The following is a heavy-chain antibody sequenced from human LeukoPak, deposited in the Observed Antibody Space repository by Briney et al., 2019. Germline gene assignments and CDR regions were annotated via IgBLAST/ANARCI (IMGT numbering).Heavy chain of an antibody. V-gene: IGHV4-59*12. CDR2: IYYSGST. J-gene: IGHJ4*02. CDR1: GGSLSSYY. D-gene: IGHD3-3*01. Sequence: SETLSLTCTVSGGSLSSYYWSLIRQPPGKGLEWIGYIYYSGSTNYNPSLKSRVTISVDTSKNQFSLKLSSVTAADTAVYYCASRTIFGVDHWGQGTLVTVSS. CDR3: ASRTIFGVDH.